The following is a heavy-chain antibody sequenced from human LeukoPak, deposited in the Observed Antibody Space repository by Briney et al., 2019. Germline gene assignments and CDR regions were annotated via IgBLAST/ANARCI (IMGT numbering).Heavy chain of an antibody. CDR3: ARHSDSDQGVLFSH. CDR1: GGSISSSSYY. D-gene: IGHD3-10*01. Sequence: SETLSLTCTDSGGSISSSSYYWGWIRQPPGKGLEWIGSIYYSGSTYYNPSLKSRVTISVDTSKNQFSLKLSSVTAADTAVYYCARHSDSDQGVLFSHWGQGTLVTVSS. V-gene: IGHV4-39*01. CDR2: IYYSGST. J-gene: IGHJ4*02.